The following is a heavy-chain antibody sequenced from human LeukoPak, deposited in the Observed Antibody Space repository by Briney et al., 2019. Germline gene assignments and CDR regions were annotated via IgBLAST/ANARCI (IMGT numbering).Heavy chain of an antibody. CDR2: ISSSGSTI. CDR1: GFTFSSYE. Sequence: GGSLRLSCAASGFTFSSYEMNWVRQAPGKGLEWVSYISSSGSTIYYADSVKGRFTISRDNAKNSLYLQMNSLRAEDTAVYYCARLVQWELGSFDIWGQGTMVTASS. CDR3: ARLVQWELGSFDI. J-gene: IGHJ3*02. V-gene: IGHV3-48*03. D-gene: IGHD1-26*01.